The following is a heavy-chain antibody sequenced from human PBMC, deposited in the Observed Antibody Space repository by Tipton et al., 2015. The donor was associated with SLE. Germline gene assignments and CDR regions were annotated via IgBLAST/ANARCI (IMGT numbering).Heavy chain of an antibody. D-gene: IGHD3-10*01. V-gene: IGHV4-59*01. CDR2: SYYNGST. CDR3: AREYITMVRGVIIMSYYYYYMDV. CDR1: GGSIISYY. J-gene: IGHJ6*03. Sequence: TLSLTCTVSGGSIISYYWTWIRQPPGKGLEWIGFSYYNGSTKSNPSLKSRVTISVDTSKNQFSLKLSSVTAADTAVYYCAREYITMVRGVIIMSYYYYYMDVWGKGTTVTVSS.